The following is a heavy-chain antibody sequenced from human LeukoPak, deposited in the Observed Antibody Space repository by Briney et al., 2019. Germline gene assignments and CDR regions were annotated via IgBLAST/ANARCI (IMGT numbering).Heavy chain of an antibody. CDR2: ISYDGSNE. CDR1: GFTFSYYT. J-gene: IGHJ4*02. Sequence: PGGSLRLSCAASGFTFSYYTMHWVRQAPGKGLEWVAVISYDGSNEYYADSVKGQFTISRDNSKNTLYLQMNSLRVEETAVYYCARVLNYYDSSGYYFSYWGQGTLVTVSS. V-gene: IGHV3-30-3*01. D-gene: IGHD3-22*01. CDR3: ARVLNYYDSSGYYFSY.